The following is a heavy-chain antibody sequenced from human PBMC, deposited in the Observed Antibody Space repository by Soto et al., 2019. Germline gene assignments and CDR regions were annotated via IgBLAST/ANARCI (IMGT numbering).Heavy chain of an antibody. CDR3: ARDKAHGYFDL. J-gene: IGHJ2*01. V-gene: IGHV3-33*01. CDR2: IWYDGSYK. Sequence: QVQLVESGGGVVQPGRSLRLSCAASGFTFSNYGMHWVRQAPGKGLXWVAVIWYDGSYKYAADSVKGRFTISRDNSKNTLYLQMNSLRAEDTAVYYCARDKAHGYFDLWGRGTLVTVSS. CDR1: GFTFSNYG.